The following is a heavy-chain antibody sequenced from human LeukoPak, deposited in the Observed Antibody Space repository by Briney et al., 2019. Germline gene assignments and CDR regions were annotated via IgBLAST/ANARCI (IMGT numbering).Heavy chain of an antibody. J-gene: IGHJ6*02. CDR1: GGSISSYY. Sequence: SETLSLTCTVSGGSISSYYWSWIRQPPGKGLEWIGYIYYSGSTNYNPSLKSRVTISVDTSKNQFSLKLSSVTAADTAVYYCARDLYSPYYGMDVWGQGTTVTVSS. CDR3: ARDLYSPYYGMDV. V-gene: IGHV4-59*01. D-gene: IGHD6-13*01. CDR2: IYYSGST.